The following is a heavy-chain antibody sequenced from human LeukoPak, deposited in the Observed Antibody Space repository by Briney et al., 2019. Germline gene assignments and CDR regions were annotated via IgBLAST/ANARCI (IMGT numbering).Heavy chain of an antibody. Sequence: GGSLRLSCSVSGFPFSSYWMTWVRQAPGKGLEWVASIKQDGREIYYVDSVKGRFTISRDNAKNSQYLQMDSLRADDTAIYYCARVSDSRAVGPFDYWGQGTLVAVSS. V-gene: IGHV3-7*03. CDR1: GFPFSSYW. J-gene: IGHJ4*02. D-gene: IGHD3-10*01. CDR3: ARVSDSRAVGPFDY. CDR2: IKQDGREI.